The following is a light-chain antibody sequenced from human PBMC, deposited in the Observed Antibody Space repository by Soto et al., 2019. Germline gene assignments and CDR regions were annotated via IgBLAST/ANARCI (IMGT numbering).Light chain of an antibody. V-gene: IGKV1-33*01. CDR1: QDISNY. J-gene: IGKJ4*01. CDR3: QQYDNLPLT. Sequence: IHMTQSPSSLSASVGDRVTITCEASQDISNYLNWYQQKPGKAPKLLIYHASNLETGVPSRFSGSGSGTDFTFTISSLQPEDIETYYCQQYDNLPLTFGGGTKVDIK. CDR2: HAS.